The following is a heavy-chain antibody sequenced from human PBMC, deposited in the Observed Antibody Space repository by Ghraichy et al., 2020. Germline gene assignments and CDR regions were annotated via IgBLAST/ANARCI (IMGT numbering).Heavy chain of an antibody. D-gene: IGHD3-22*01. Sequence: TLSLTCTFSGFSLSTNGLCVSWIRQTPGKALEWLARIDWDDDKRYNASLKTRLTISKDTSKNQVVLTLTNMDPMDTATYYVLERVYPWPVIIDYWGQGTPVTVSS. CDR1: GFSLSTNGLC. V-gene: IGHV2-70*11. CDR2: IDWDDDK. J-gene: IGHJ4*02. CDR3: LERVYPWPVIIDY.